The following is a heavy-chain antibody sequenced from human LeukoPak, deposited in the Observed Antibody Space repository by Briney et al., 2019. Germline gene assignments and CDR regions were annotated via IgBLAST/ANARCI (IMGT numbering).Heavy chain of an antibody. CDR1: GFSFSSYS. CDR3: ARDPCHGALDY. D-gene: IGHD2-2*01. J-gene: IGHJ4*02. Sequence: GGSLRLSCAASGFSFSSYSMNWVRRAPGKGLEWVANIKQDGTEEYYVDSVRGRFSISKDNAKNSLYLQMNSLRAEDTAVYYCARDPCHGALDYWGQGALVTVSS. CDR2: IKQDGTEE. V-gene: IGHV3-7*03.